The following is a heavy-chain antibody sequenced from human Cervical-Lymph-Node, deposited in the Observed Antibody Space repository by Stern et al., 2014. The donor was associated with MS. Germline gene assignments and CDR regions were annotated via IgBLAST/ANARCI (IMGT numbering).Heavy chain of an antibody. D-gene: IGHD4-17*01. CDR2: ISYDGGSK. V-gene: IGHV3-30*18. Sequence: QDQLVQSGGGVVQPGRSLKLSCAASGFTFSGHAMHWVRQAPGKGLEWVAVISYDGGSKYYADSVKGRFTISRDNSKNTLYLQLNSLRAEDTAVYYCAKGETVITLTEDWGQGTLVTVSS. CDR1: GFTFSGHA. CDR3: AKGETVITLTED. J-gene: IGHJ4*02.